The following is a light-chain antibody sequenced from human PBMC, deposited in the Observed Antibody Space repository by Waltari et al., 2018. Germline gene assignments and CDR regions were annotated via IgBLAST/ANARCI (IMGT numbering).Light chain of an antibody. CDR3: QQYNQWPLT. Sequence: EIVMTQSPATLSVSRGGSATLPRRASLSIDDRLAWYQQKPGHPPRLLIHGASTRDTGIPVRFSGSGSGTDFTLTITGLQSEDFAVYFCQQYNQWPLTFGRGTKVEIK. CDR1: LSIDDR. CDR2: GAS. J-gene: IGKJ4*01. V-gene: IGKV3-15*01.